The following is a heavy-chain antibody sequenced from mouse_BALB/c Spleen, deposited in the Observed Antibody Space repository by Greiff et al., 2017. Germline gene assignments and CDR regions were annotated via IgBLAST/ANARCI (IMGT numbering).Heavy chain of an antibody. CDR2: ISYDGSN. CDR3: ERVLRLQGYFDV. Sequence: EVQLQESGPGLVKPSQSLSLTCSVTGYSITSCYYWYWIRQFPGNKLEWMGYISYDGSNNYNPSLKNRISITRDTSKNQFFLKLNSVTTEDTATYYCERVLRLQGYFDVGGEGTTVTVSS. CDR1: GYSITSCYY. J-gene: IGHJ1*01. V-gene: IGHV3-6*02. D-gene: IGHD1-2*01.